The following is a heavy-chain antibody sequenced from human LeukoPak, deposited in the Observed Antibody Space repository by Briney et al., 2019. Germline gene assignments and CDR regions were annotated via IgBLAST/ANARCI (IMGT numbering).Heavy chain of an antibody. CDR3: ARESYYYGSGSYDY. CDR2: INPNSGGT. J-gene: IGHJ4*02. V-gene: IGHV1-2*02. Sequence: ASVKVSCKASGYTFTGYYMHWVRQAPGQGREWMGWINPNSGGTNYAQKFQGRVTMTRDTSISTAYMELSRLRSDDTAVYYCARESYYYGSGSYDYWGQGTLVTVSS. D-gene: IGHD3-10*01. CDR1: GYTFTGYY.